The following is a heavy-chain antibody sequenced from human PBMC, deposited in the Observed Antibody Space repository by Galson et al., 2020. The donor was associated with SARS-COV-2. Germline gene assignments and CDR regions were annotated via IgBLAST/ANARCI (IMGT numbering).Heavy chain of an antibody. V-gene: IGHV4-38-2*01. CDR1: RDSNTAPYF. D-gene: IGHD1-26*01. CDR2: FYHSGIT. Sequence: SETLSLTCAVSRDSNTAPYFWAWIRQSPGEGLQWIGTFYHSGITYYKPSLKSRATISTVPSNNQISLNLTSVTAADTAIYYCATRGTRRLIHGFDVWGQGTVVTVSS. J-gene: IGHJ3*01. CDR3: ATRGTRRLIHGFDV.